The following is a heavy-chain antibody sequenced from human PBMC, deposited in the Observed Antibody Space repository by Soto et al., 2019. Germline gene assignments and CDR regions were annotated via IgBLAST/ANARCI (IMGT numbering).Heavy chain of an antibody. J-gene: IGHJ3*02. CDR1: GYTFTSYH. Sequence: ASVKVSCKASGYTFTSYHIHWVRQAPGHGLEWMGVINPSIGNTNYAQKLQGRVTMTRDTSTSTAYMELRSLRSDDTAVYYCARDPSDDYGDYADAFDIWGQGTMVTVSS. CDR2: INPSIGNT. D-gene: IGHD4-17*01. V-gene: IGHV1-46*01. CDR3: ARDPSDDYGDYADAFDI.